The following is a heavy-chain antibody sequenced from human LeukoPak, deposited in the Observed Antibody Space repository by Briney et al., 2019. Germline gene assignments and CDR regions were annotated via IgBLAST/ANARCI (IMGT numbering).Heavy chain of an antibody. V-gene: IGHV1-8*01. CDR1: GFMFTKYD. CDR2: MNPNSGNT. D-gene: IGHD2-2*01. CDR3: ARRYCSSTSCHYFDY. J-gene: IGHJ4*02. Sequence: ASVKVSCKASGFMFTKYDINRVRQASGQRLEWMGWMNPNSGNTGYAQKFQGRVTMTRNTSISTAYMELSSLRSEDTAVYYCARRYCSSTSCHYFDYWGQGTLVTVSS.